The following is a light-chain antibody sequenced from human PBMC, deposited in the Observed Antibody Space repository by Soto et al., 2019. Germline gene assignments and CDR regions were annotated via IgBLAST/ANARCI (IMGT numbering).Light chain of an antibody. CDR3: SSYAGINNLEV. Sequence: QSALTQPPSASGSPGQSVTISCTGTSSDVGGYKYVSWYQQHPGKAPKLMIFEVNKRPSGVPDRFSGSKSGNTASLTVSGLQAEDEADYYCSSYAGINNLEVFGIGTKLTVL. J-gene: IGLJ1*01. CDR2: EVN. V-gene: IGLV2-8*01. CDR1: SSDVGGYKY.